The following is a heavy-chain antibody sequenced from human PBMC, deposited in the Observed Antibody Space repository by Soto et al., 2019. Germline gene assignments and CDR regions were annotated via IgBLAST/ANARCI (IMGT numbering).Heavy chain of an antibody. V-gene: IGHV4-59*01. Sequence: QVQLQESGPRLVKPSETLSLTCSVSGDSISSYYWSWIRQPPGKGLEWIGYIYYSGSTIYNPSFKSRVTLSADTPKNQFSLKLTSVTAADTAVYYCARGVATIGPWGQGTLVTVSS. CDR1: GDSISSYY. D-gene: IGHD5-12*01. CDR2: IYYSGST. CDR3: ARGVATIGP. J-gene: IGHJ5*02.